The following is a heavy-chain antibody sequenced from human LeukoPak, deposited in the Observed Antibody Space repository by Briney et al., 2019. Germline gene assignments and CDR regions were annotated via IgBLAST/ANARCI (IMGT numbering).Heavy chain of an antibody. CDR1: GGSISSSNW. V-gene: IGHV4-4*02. CDR2: SYHSGST. D-gene: IGHD4-17*01. J-gene: IGHJ6*02. Sequence: SETLSLTCAVSGGSISSSNWWSWVRQPPGKGLEWIGESYHSGSTNYNPSLKSRVTISVDKSKNQFSLKLSSVTAADTAVYYCAATITVTTKPYYYYGMDVWGQGTTVTVSS. CDR3: AATITVTTKPYYYYGMDV.